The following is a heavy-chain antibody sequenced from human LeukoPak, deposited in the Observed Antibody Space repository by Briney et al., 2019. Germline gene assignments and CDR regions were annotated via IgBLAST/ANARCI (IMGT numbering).Heavy chain of an antibody. CDR1: GYTFTGYY. V-gene: IGHV1-2*02. D-gene: IGHD5-18*01. J-gene: IGHJ6*03. CDR2: TNPNIGGT. CDR3: ARVYSSLGLYYYYYMDV. Sequence: ASVKVSCKASGYTFTGYYMHWVRQAPGQGLEWMGWTNPNIGGTNYAQKFQGRVTMTRDTSISTAYMELSRLRSDDTAVYYCARVYSSLGLYYYYYMDVWGKGTTVTVSS.